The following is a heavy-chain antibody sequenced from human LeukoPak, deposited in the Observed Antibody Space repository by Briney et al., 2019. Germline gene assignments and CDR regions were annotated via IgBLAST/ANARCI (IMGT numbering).Heavy chain of an antibody. V-gene: IGHV3-74*01. Sequence: PGGSLRLSCAASGFTFSRYWMHWVRQAPGKGLAWVSRINSDGSSTSYADSVKGRFTISRDNAKNTLYLQMNSLRAEDTAVYYCARDGTYDFWSGSPHNWFDPWGQGTLVTVSS. J-gene: IGHJ5*02. D-gene: IGHD3-3*01. CDR2: INSDGSST. CDR1: GFTFSRYW. CDR3: ARDGTYDFWSGSPHNWFDP.